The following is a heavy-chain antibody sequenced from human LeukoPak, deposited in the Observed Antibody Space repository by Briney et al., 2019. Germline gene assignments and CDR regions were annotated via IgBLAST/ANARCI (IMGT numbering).Heavy chain of an antibody. V-gene: IGHV4-59*08. J-gene: IGHJ6*03. CDR3: ARRGISQGYYMDV. CDR2: IYYSGST. Sequence: SEALSLTCAVYGGSFSGYYWTWIRQPPGKGLEWIGYIYYSGSTNYNPSLKSRVTISVDTSKNQFSLKLRSVTAAGTAVYYCARRGISQGYYMDVWGKGTTVTISS. D-gene: IGHD6-13*01. CDR1: GGSFSGYY.